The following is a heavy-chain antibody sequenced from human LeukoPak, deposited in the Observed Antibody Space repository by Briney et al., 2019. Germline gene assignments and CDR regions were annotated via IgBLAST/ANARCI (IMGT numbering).Heavy chain of an antibody. J-gene: IGHJ6*03. V-gene: IGHV3-48*04. Sequence: GGSLRLSCAASGFTFSSYSMNWVRQAPGKGLEWVSYISSSSSTIYYADSVKGRFTISRDNAKNSLYLQMNSLRAEDTAVYYCAREGNYGSGSYYNEASFGYYYYYMDVWGKGTTVTVS. CDR3: AREGNYGSGSYYNEASFGYYYYYMDV. D-gene: IGHD3-10*01. CDR2: ISSSSSTI. CDR1: GFTFSSYS.